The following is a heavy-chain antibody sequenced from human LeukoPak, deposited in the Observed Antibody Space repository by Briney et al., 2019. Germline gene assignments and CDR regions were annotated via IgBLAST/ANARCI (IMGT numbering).Heavy chain of an antibody. CDR3: ARVTNGYYYGGDDY. V-gene: IGHV1-2*02. J-gene: IGHJ4*02. CDR1: GYTFTGYY. CDR2: INPNSGCT. D-gene: IGHD3-22*01. Sequence: ASVKVSCKASGYTFTGYYMHWVRQAPGQGLEWMGWINPNSGCTNYAQKLQGRVTMTRDTSISTAYMELRRLTSDDTAVYYCARVTNGYYYGGDDYWGQG.